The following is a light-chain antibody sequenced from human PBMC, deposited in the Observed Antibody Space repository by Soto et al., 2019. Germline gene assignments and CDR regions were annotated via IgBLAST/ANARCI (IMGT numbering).Light chain of an antibody. V-gene: IGLV6-57*04. J-gene: IGLJ1*01. Sequence: KFMLTQPHSVSESPGKTVTISCTRSRGSIASNYVQWYQQRPGSAPTTVIYEDNQRPSGVPDRFSGSIDSSSNSASLTISGLKTQDEADFYFLFYDSGNRYV. CDR2: EDN. CDR3: LFYDSGNRYV. CDR1: RGSIASNY.